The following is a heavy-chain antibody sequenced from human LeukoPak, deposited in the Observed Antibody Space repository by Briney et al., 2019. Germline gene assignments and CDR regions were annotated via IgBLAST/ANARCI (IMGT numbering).Heavy chain of an antibody. CDR1: GFTFSNYG. V-gene: IGHV3-33*01. Sequence: GGSLRLSCAASGFTFSNYGMHWVRQAPGKGLEWVAVIWYDGSNKYYSDSVRGRFTISRDNSKNMLYLQMNSLRAEDTAVYYCARGYDYGDYGVVEWGQGTLVTVSS. CDR2: IWYDGSNK. D-gene: IGHD4-17*01. CDR3: ARGYDYGDYGVVE. J-gene: IGHJ4*02.